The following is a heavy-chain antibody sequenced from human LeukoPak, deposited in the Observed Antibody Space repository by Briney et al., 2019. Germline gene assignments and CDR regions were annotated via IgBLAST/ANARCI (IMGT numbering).Heavy chain of an antibody. CDR2: IYTSGST. CDR1: GGSISSYY. J-gene: IGHJ3*02. CDR3: ARGLYYYDSSGRTPVDAFDI. V-gene: IGHV4-4*07. D-gene: IGHD3-22*01. Sequence: SETLSLTCTVSGGSISSYYWSWIRQPAGKGLEWIGRIYTSGSTNYNPSLKSRVTMSVDTPKNQFSLKLSSVTAADTAVYYCARGLYYYDSSGRTPVDAFDIWGQGTMVTVSS.